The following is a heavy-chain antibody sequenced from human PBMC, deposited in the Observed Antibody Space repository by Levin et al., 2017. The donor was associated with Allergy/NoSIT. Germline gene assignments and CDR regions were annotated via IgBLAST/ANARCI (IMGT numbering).Heavy chain of an antibody. V-gene: IGHV4-34*01. CDR1: GGSFSGYY. CDR3: AREGSDDAYGDHEFDY. D-gene: IGHD4-17*01. CDR2: INHSGST. Sequence: SETLSLTCAVYGGSFSGYYWSWIRQPPGKGLEWIGEINHSGSTNYNPSLKSRVTISVDTSKNQFSLKLSSVTAAATAVYYCAREGSDDAYGDHEFDYWGQGTLVTVSS. J-gene: IGHJ4*02.